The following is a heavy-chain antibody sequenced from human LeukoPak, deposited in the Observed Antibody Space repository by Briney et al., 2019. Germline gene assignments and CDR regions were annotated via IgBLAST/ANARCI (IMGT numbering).Heavy chain of an antibody. CDR2: IYHSGST. D-gene: IGHD2-8*01. CDR3: ASAMVLRVYFDY. J-gene: IGHJ4*02. CDR1: GYSISSGYY. Sequence: PSETLSLTCTVSGYSISSGYYWGWIRQPPGKGLEWIGSIYHSGSTYYNPSLKSRVTISVDTSKNQFSLKLSSVTAADTAVYYCASAMVLRVYFDYWGQGTLVTVSS. V-gene: IGHV4-38-2*02.